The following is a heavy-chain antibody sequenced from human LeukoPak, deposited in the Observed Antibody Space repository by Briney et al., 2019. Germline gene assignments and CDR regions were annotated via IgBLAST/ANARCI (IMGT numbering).Heavy chain of an antibody. CDR3: VRGGYRGFDYEY. CDR2: ISPDSNYK. V-gene: IGHV3-21*01. Sequence: GGSLRLSCEASGFTFRTYSMNWFRLAPGKGLEWVSSISPDSNYKYYVDSVKGRFTISRDNAKNSLYLQMNSLRAEDTAVYYCVRGGYRGFDYEYWGQGTLVTVSS. D-gene: IGHD5-12*01. J-gene: IGHJ4*02. CDR1: GFTFRTYS.